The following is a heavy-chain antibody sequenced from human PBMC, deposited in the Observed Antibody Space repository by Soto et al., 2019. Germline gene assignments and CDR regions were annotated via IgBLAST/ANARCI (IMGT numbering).Heavy chain of an antibody. CDR1: GYTFTGYY. CDR2: INPNSGGT. D-gene: IGHD6-6*01. CDR3: ARDANIIAARPSCSDY. V-gene: IGHV1-2*02. J-gene: IGHJ4*02. Sequence: ASVKVSCKASGYTFTGYYMHWVRQAPGQGLEWMGWINPNSGGTNYAQKFQGRVTMTRDTSISTAYMELSRLRSDDTAVYYCARDANIIAARPSCSDYWGQGTLVTVSS.